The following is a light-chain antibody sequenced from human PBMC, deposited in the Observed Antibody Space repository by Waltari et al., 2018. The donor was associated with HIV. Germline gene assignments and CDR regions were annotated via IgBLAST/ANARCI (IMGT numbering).Light chain of an antibody. Sequence: IVVTQFPGLPGVVLGQGANHNRKASQSVLYSSNNKNDLAWYQQKPGQPPKLLIYWASTRESGVPDRFSGSGSGTDFTLTISSLQAEDVAVYYCQQYYSTPFTFGPGTKVDIK. CDR3: QQYYSTPFT. CDR1: QSVLYSSNNKND. J-gene: IGKJ3*01. CDR2: WAS. V-gene: IGKV4-1*01.